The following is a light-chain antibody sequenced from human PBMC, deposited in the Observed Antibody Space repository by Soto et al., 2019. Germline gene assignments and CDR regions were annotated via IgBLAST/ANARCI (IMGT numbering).Light chain of an antibody. Sequence: QLVLTQSPSASASLGASVKLTCTLSRGHSNYAIAWHQQQSEKGPRYLMKLNSDGSHSKGDGIPDRFSGSSSGAERYLTISSLQSEDEADYYCQNWGSGIVVFGGGTKLTVL. V-gene: IGLV4-69*01. J-gene: IGLJ2*01. CDR1: RGHSNYA. CDR3: QNWGSGIVV. CDR2: LNSDGSH.